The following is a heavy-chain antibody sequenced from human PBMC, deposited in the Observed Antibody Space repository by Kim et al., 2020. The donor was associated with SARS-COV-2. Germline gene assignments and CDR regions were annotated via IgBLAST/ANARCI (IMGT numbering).Heavy chain of an antibody. CDR3: ATYYCSSTSCPRWGWFDP. CDR2: FDPEDGET. D-gene: IGHD2-2*01. Sequence: ASVKVSCKVSGYTLTELSMHWVRQAPGKGLEWMGGFDPEDGETIYAQKFQGRVTMTEDTSTDTAYMELSSLRSEDTAVYYCATYYCSSTSCPRWGWFDPWGQGTLVTVSS. CDR1: GYTLTELS. J-gene: IGHJ5*02. V-gene: IGHV1-24*01.